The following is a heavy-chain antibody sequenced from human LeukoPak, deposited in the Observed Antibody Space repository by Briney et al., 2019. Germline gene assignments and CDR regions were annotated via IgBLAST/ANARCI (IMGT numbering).Heavy chain of an antibody. V-gene: IGHV1-69*13. J-gene: IGHJ5*02. D-gene: IGHD6-13*01. CDR3: AAGLAPARRNCSGP. Sequence: GASVKVSCTARRPSLRSSATSWAHQAPGQGLEWMGGIIPIFGTANYAQKFQGRVTITAAQSTNSAYMEPTSLRSEDTDVYYCAAGLAPARRNCSGPSGQGTLVTVSS. CDR2: IIPIFGTA. CDR1: RPSLRSSA.